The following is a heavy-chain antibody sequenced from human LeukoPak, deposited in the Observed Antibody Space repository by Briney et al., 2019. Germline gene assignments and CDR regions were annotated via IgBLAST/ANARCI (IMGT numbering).Heavy chain of an antibody. CDR1: GGSISSSSYY. CDR2: IYYSGST. CDR3: ARRFGYSYGYWFDP. J-gene: IGHJ5*02. Sequence: PSETLSLTCTVSGGSISSSSYYWGWIRQPPGMGLEWIGTIYYSGSTYYNPSLKSRVTISVDTSKNQFSLKLSSVTAADTAVYYCARRFGYSYGYWFDPWGQGTLVTVSS. V-gene: IGHV4-39*01. D-gene: IGHD5-18*01.